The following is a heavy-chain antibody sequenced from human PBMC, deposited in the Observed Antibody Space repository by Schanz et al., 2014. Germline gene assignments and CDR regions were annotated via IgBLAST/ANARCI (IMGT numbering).Heavy chain of an antibody. J-gene: IGHJ5*02. Sequence: EVHLVESGGGLVQPGGSLRLSCAASEFTFSTDAMSWVRQAPGKGLEWLSVISASGGDTYYADSVKGRFTISRDNSKNTLYLQMNSLRAEDTAVYYCARPALWFGDNCFDPWGQGTLVTVSS. CDR1: EFTFSTDA. D-gene: IGHD3-10*01. CDR3: ARPALWFGDNCFDP. V-gene: IGHV3-23*04. CDR2: ISASGGDT.